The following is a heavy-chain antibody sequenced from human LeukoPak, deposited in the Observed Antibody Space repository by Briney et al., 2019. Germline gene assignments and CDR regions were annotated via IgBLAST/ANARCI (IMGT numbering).Heavy chain of an antibody. Sequence: PGGSLRLSCAASGFTFSSYDIHWVRQAPGKGLEWVSYISSSGSTIYYADSVKGRFTISRDNAKNSLYLQMNSLRAEDTAVYYCARAEPLTTYDYWGQGTLVTVSS. J-gene: IGHJ4*02. D-gene: IGHD4-11*01. CDR3: ARAEPLTTYDY. CDR2: ISSSGSTI. V-gene: IGHV3-48*03. CDR1: GFTFSSYD.